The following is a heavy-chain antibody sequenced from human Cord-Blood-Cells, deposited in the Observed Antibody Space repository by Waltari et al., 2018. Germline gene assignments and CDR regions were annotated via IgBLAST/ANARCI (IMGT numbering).Heavy chain of an antibody. V-gene: IGHV4-39*01. CDR3: ARRGLEDFDY. CDR2: IYYSGRT. D-gene: IGHD6-25*01. J-gene: IGHJ4*02. CDR1: GGSISSSSYY. Sequence: QLQLQESGPGLVKPSETLSLTCTVSGGSISSSSYYWGWIRQPPGKGLEWIGSIYYSGRTYSNPSLKSRVTISVDTSKNQFSLKLSSVTAADTAVYYCARRGLEDFDYWGQGTLVTVSS.